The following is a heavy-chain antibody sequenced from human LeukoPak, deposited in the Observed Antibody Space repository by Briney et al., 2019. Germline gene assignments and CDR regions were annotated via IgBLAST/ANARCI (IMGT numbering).Heavy chain of an antibody. CDR1: GGYISSYY. J-gene: IGHJ6*02. V-gene: IGHV4-59*01. D-gene: IGHD6-19*01. CDR3: ARHIAVGEDV. Sequence: PSETLSLTCTDSGGYISSYYWSWIRQPPGKGLEWIGYIYYSGSTNYNPSLRSRLTISLDTSKNQFSLKLSSVTAADAAVYYCARHIAVGEDVWGQGTTVTVSS. CDR2: IYYSGST.